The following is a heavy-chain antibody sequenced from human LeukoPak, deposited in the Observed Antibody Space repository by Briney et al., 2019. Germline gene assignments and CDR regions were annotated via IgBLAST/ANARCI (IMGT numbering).Heavy chain of an antibody. CDR2: IYSGGST. Sequence: GGSLRLSCAASGFTFSNYGMRWVRQAPGKGLEWVSVIYSGGSTDYAESVKGRFTISRDNSKNTLYLQMNSLRAEDTAVYYCARSIQLWETGFDYWGQGTLVTVSS. D-gene: IGHD5-18*01. CDR1: GFTFSNYG. V-gene: IGHV3-53*01. J-gene: IGHJ4*02. CDR3: ARSIQLWETGFDY.